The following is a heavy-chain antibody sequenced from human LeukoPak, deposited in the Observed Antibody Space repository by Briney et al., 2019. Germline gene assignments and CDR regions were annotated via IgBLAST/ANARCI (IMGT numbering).Heavy chain of an antibody. D-gene: IGHD4-17*01. J-gene: IGHJ4*02. Sequence: PSETLSLTCAVYGGSFSGYYWSWIRQPPGKGLEWIGDINHSGSSNYNPSLKSRVTISVDTSKNQFSLKLSSVTAADTAVYYCASGNDTVTRSYWGQGTLVTVSS. CDR3: ASGNDTVTRSY. CDR2: INHSGSS. V-gene: IGHV4-34*01. CDR1: GGSFSGYY.